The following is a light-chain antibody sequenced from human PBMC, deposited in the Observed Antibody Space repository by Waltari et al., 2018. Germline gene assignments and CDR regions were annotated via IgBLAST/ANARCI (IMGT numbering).Light chain of an antibody. V-gene: IGKV1-9*01. CDR1: QGISSY. CDR2: AAS. CDR3: QQLNSYPLT. J-gene: IGKJ4*01. Sequence: DIQLTQSPSFLSASLGDRVTITCRASQGISSYLAWYQQKPGEAPKLLIYAASTLQSGVPSRFSGSGSGTEFTLTISSLQPEDFATYYCQQLNSYPLTFGGGTRVEIK.